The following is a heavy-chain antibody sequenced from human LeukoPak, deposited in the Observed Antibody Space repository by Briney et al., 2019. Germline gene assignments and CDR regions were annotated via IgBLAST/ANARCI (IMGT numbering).Heavy chain of an antibody. V-gene: IGHV3-48*03. CDR3: ARSYGDYWGKGIDY. Sequence: GGSLRLSCAASGFTFSSYEMNWVRQAPGKGLEWVSYISSSGSTIYYADSVKGRFTISRDNAKNSLYLQMNSLRAEDTAVYYCARSYGDYWGKGIDYWGQGTLVTVSS. D-gene: IGHD4-17*01. J-gene: IGHJ4*02. CDR1: GFTFSSYE. CDR2: ISSSGSTI.